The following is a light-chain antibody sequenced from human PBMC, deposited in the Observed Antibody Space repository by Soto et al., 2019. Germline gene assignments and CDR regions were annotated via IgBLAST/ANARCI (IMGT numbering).Light chain of an antibody. CDR2: EGS. CDR1: NSDVGTYNL. Sequence: QSALTQPASVSGSPGQSITISCTGTNSDVGTYNLVSWYQQHPGKAPKLIIYEGSKRPSGVSDRFSGSKSGNTASLTISGLQAEDEADYYCCSYAGSRKVFGGGTKVTVL. V-gene: IGLV2-23*01. CDR3: CSYAGSRKV. J-gene: IGLJ2*01.